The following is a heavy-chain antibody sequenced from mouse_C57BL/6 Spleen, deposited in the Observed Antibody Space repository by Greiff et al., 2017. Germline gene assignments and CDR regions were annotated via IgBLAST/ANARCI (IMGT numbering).Heavy chain of an antibody. CDR2: ISYDGSN. D-gene: IGHD1-1*01. J-gene: IGHJ4*01. CDR3: AREDYGSILYAMDY. V-gene: IGHV3-6*01. CDR1: GYSITSGYY. Sequence: EVQVVESGPGLVKPSQSLSLTCSVTGYSITSGYYWNWIRQFPGNKLEWMGYISYDGSNNYNPSLKNRISITSDTSKNQFFLKLNSVTTEDTATYYCAREDYGSILYAMDYWGQGTSVTVSS.